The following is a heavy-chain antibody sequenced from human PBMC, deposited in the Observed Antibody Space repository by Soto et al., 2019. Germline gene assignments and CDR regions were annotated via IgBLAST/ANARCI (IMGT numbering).Heavy chain of an antibody. J-gene: IGHJ3*02. D-gene: IGHD3-22*01. Sequence: EVRLLESGGGLVKPGGSLRLSCATSGFTFRNYGMSWVRQAPGKGLEWVSSISNTGAVTYYADSVKGRFTISRDNSKNALNLQMNSLRADDTAVYYCTKDRMIVDPLGFDIWGQGTLVTVSS. CDR2: ISNTGAVT. CDR3: TKDRMIVDPLGFDI. V-gene: IGHV3-23*01. CDR1: GFTFRNYG.